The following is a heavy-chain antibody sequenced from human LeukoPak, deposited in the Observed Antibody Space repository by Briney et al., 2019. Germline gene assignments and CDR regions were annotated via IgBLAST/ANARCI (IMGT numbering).Heavy chain of an antibody. CDR2: ISPGGSSI. Sequence: GGSLRLSCAASGFTFSTSEMNWVRQAPGKGLEWLSYISPGGSSIYYADSVKGRFTISRDNAKNSLSLQMSNLRAEDTAVYYCATVGRSTRPGYWGQGALVTVSS. V-gene: IGHV3-48*03. D-gene: IGHD6-6*01. CDR1: GFTFSTSE. J-gene: IGHJ4*02. CDR3: ATVGRSTRPGY.